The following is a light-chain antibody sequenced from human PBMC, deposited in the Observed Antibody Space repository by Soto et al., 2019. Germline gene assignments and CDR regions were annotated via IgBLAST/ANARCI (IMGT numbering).Light chain of an antibody. CDR3: QQYNNWYT. V-gene: IGKV3-15*01. CDR2: GAS. J-gene: IGKJ2*01. Sequence: EIVMTQSPATLSVSPGERATLSCRASQSVSSNLPWYQHKPGQAPRLLIYGASTRATGIPARFSGSGSGTEFTLTISSLQSEDFAVYYCQQYNNWYTFGQGTKLEIK. CDR1: QSVSSN.